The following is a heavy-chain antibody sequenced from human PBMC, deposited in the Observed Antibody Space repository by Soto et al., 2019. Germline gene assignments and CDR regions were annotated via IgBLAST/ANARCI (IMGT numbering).Heavy chain of an antibody. J-gene: IGHJ6*01. CDR2: ISSSSGST. CDR1: GFTFSDYY. D-gene: IGHD3-10*01. Sequence: GGSLRLSCAASGFTFSDYYMSWIRQAPGKGLEYISYISSSSGSTNYADSVKGRFTISRDNAKNSLYLQMSSLRAEDTAVYYCARDRGGYYRLYYFRDMVGGGQGTTLTVFS. V-gene: IGHV3-11*06. CDR3: ARDRGGYYRLYYFRDMVG.